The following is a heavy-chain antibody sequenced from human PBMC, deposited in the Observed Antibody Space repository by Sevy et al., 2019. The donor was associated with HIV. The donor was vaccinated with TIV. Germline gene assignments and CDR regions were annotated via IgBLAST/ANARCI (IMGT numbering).Heavy chain of an antibody. J-gene: IGHJ6*02. CDR2: ISTSSSHI. CDR3: AREGGYTDQGMDV. Sequence: GGSLRLSCAASGFSFNNYDMNWVRQAPGKGLEWISYISTSSSHIYYVDSVKGRFTISRDNANNSLSVQMNSLRAEDTAVYYCAREGGYTDQGMDVWVQGTTVTVSS. D-gene: IGHD5-12*01. V-gene: IGHV3-48*01. CDR1: GFSFNNYD.